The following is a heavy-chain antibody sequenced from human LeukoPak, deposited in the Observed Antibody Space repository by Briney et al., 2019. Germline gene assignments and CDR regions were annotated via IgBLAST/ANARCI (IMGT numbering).Heavy chain of an antibody. J-gene: IGHJ4*02. D-gene: IGHD3-9*01. CDR2: IFPSGGEI. Sequence: PGGSLRLSCAASGFTFSTFAMIWVRQPPGKGLEWVSSIFPSGGEIHYADSVRGRFTISRDNSKSTLSLQMNSLRADDTAVYYCARAPDYDILTGEYYFDYWGQGTLVTVSS. V-gene: IGHV3-23*01. CDR3: ARAPDYDILTGEYYFDY. CDR1: GFTFSTFA.